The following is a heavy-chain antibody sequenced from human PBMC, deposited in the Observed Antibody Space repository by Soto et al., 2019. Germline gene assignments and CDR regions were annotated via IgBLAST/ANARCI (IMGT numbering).Heavy chain of an antibody. Sequence: EVQLVQSGGGLVQPGGSLGLSCTASGFTFSSYSMTWVRLSPGKGLEWVSAASGRGDRTYYADSVSGHFTISRDNSKNTLFLQMNNLRVEDTAIYYSAKDMGTGWENYHLFDSWCQGVLVTVSS. J-gene: IGHJ4*02. CDR1: GFTFSSYS. CDR2: ASGRGDRT. D-gene: IGHD1-26*01. V-gene: IGHV3-23*04. CDR3: AKDMGTGWENYHLFDS.